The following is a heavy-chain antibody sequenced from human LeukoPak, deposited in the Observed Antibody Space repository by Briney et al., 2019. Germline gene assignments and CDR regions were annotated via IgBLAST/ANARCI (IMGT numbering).Heavy chain of an antibody. Sequence: GGSLRLSCAASGFTFSSYWMHWVRQAPGKGLVWVSRINSDGSSTSYADSVKGRFTISRDNAKNTLYLQMNSLRAEDTAVYYCARERGYSGSYSCFDYWGQGTLVTVSS. J-gene: IGHJ4*02. D-gene: IGHD1-26*01. CDR3: ARERGYSGSYSCFDY. CDR1: GFTFSSYW. V-gene: IGHV3-74*01. CDR2: INSDGSST.